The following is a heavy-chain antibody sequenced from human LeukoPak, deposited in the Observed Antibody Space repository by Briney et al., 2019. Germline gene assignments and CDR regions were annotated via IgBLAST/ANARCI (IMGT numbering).Heavy chain of an antibody. CDR1: GFRFSDLT. Sequence: PGGSLRLSCAASGFRFSDLTMTWVRQAPGKGPEWVSAIGGRGGSTYYADSLGGRFTISRDNSKDMVYLQMNSLKVEDTATYYCGKEGGAWGQGTKVTVSS. D-gene: IGHD3-16*01. CDR3: GKEGGA. J-gene: IGHJ5*02. V-gene: IGHV3-23*01. CDR2: IGGRGGST.